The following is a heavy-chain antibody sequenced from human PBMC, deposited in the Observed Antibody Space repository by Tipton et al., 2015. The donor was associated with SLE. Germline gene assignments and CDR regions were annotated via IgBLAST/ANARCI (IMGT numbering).Heavy chain of an antibody. Sequence: TLSLTCTVSGGSITNTIYYWGWIRQPPGKGLEWIGTIYYSGTTYYNPSLKSRVTISVDTSRNQFSLNLNSVTAADTAVYYCAREYQGSFYVTGAFDMWGQGTVVTVSS. V-gene: IGHV4-39*02. D-gene: IGHD3-10*01. CDR1: GGSITNTIYY. CDR3: AREYQGSFYVTGAFDM. CDR2: IYYSGTT. J-gene: IGHJ3*02.